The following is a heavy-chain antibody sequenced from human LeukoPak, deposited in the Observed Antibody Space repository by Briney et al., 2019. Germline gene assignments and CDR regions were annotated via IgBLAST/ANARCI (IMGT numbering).Heavy chain of an antibody. CDR3: ASVAVAGKPTDY. Sequence: GGSLRLSCAASGFTFSDYYMSWIRQAPGKGLEWVSYISSSGSTTYYADSVKGRFTISRDNAKNSLYLQMNSLRAEDTAVYYCASVAVAGKPTDYWGQGTLVTVSS. J-gene: IGHJ4*02. V-gene: IGHV3-11*01. CDR1: GFTFSDYY. D-gene: IGHD6-19*01. CDR2: ISSSGSTT.